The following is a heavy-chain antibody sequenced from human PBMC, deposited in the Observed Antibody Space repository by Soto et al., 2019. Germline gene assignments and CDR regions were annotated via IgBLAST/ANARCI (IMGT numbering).Heavy chain of an antibody. D-gene: IGHD1-26*01. Sequence: QVQLQESGPVLVKPSETLSLTCTVSGGSISSYYWSWIRQPPGKGLEWIGYIYYSGSTNYNPSLLRRVSKSVDTSKDQLARKLSSVTAADTAVYYCAGEVGGSYRNDALDIWGRGTMVTVSS. V-gene: IGHV4-59*01. CDR1: GGSISSYY. J-gene: IGHJ3*02. CDR3: AGEVGGSYRNDALDI. CDR2: IYYSGST.